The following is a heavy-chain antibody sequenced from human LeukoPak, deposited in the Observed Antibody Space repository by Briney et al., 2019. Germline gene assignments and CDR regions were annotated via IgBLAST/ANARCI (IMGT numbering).Heavy chain of an antibody. Sequence: GGSLRLTCVASEFTLSSYFMHWVRQAPGKGLEWVSRINIDGRNTISADSVEGRFTISRDSAKNTLYLQMNSLRVEDTAVYYCARAVRWDGDLEYWGQGILVTVSS. J-gene: IGHJ4*02. CDR3: ARAVRWDGDLEY. CDR2: INIDGRNT. D-gene: IGHD4-17*01. CDR1: EFTLSSYF. V-gene: IGHV3-74*01.